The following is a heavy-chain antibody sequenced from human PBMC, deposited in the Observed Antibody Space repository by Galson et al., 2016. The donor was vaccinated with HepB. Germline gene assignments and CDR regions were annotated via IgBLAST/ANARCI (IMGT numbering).Heavy chain of an antibody. V-gene: IGHV4-61*02. CDR2: IYSSGST. D-gene: IGHD3-22*01. CDR3: ARDRVGDYYDQFDY. CDR1: GGSISSGSYY. Sequence: TLSLTCTVSGGSISSGSYYWSWIRQPAGKGLEWIGRIYSSGSTKYNPSLKSRVTISVDTSKNQFSLKLSSVTAADTAVYYCARDRVGDYYDQFDYWGQGTLVTVSS. J-gene: IGHJ4*02.